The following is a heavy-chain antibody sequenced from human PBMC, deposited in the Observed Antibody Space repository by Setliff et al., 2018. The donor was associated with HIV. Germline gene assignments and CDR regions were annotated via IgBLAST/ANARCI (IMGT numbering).Heavy chain of an antibody. J-gene: IGHJ3*02. CDR2: IYHGGTT. Sequence: PSETLSLTCAVSGYSISSGYYWGWIRQPPGKGLKWIGSIYHGGTTYYNPSLRSRVTISEDTSKNQFSLTLTSVTAADTAVYYCVRDPPLITYGPDHPFDIWGQGTMVTVSS. V-gene: IGHV4-38-2*02. CDR1: GYSISSGYY. CDR3: VRDPPLITYGPDHPFDI. D-gene: IGHD3-10*01.